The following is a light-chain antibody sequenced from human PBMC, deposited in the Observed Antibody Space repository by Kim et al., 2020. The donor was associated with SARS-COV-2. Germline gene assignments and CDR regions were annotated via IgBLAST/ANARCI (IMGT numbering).Light chain of an antibody. CDR1: QSISSY. CDR3: QKSYSTPLT. CDR2: AAS. J-gene: IGKJ4*01. V-gene: IGKV1-39*01. Sequence: DIQMNQSPSSLSASVGDRVTITCRASQSISSYLNWYQQKPGKAPKLLIYAASSLQSGVPSRFSGSGSGTDYTLTISSLQPEDSATYYCQKSYSTPLTFGGGTKVDIK.